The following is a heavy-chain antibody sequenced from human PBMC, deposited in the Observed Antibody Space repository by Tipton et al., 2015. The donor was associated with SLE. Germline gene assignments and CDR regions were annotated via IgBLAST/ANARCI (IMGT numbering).Heavy chain of an antibody. J-gene: IGHJ6*02. V-gene: IGHV3-21*01. CDR3: VKGSSWQTLHYYFGMDV. Sequence: SLRLSCAASGFTFSSYSMNWVRQAPGKGLEWVSSISSSSSYIYYADSVKGRFTISRDNAKNSLYLQMNSLRAEDTAVYYCVKGSSWQTLHYYFGMDVWGQGTTVTVSS. CDR2: ISSSSSYI. D-gene: IGHD6-13*01. CDR1: GFTFSSYS.